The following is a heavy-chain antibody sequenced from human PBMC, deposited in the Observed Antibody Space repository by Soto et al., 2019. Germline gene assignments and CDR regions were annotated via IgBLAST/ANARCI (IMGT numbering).Heavy chain of an antibody. CDR3: AREDGIVGATSAFDY. J-gene: IGHJ4*02. Sequence: EVLLVESGGGLVKPGGSLRLSGAASGFTFSTYNMNWVRQAPGKGLEWVSSINGRGNYIYYTDAVKGRFTISRDNAKTSLYLQMNSLRAEDTAVYYCAREDGIVGATSAFDYWGQGTLVTVSS. D-gene: IGHD1-26*01. CDR2: INGRGNYI. V-gene: IGHV3-21*01. CDR1: GFTFSTYN.